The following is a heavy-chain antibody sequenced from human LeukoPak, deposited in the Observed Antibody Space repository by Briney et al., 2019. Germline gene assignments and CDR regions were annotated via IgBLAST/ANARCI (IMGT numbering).Heavy chain of an antibody. CDR2: IYYSGST. CDR3: ARVLEGGGRVAARPRGAFDY. D-gene: IGHD6-6*01. CDR1: GGSISTYY. Sequence: PSETLSLTCTVSGGSISTYYWSWVRQPPGKGLEWIGYIYYSGSTNYNPSLKSRVTISVDTSKKQFSLKLRSVTAADTAEYYCARVLEGGGRVAARPRGAFDYWAREPWSPSPQ. J-gene: IGHJ4*02. V-gene: IGHV4-59*12.